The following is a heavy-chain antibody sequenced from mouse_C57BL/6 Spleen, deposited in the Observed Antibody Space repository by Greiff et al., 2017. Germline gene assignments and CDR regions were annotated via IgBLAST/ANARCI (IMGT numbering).Heavy chain of an antibody. Sequence: QVQLKESGAELVRPGASVTLSCKASGYTFTDYEMHWVKQTPVHGLEWIGAIDPETGGTAYNQKFKGKAILTADKSSSTAYMELRSLTSEDSAVYYCTRSDSNYDAMDYWGQGTSVTVSS. V-gene: IGHV1-15*01. CDR1: GYTFTDYE. CDR2: IDPETGGT. CDR3: TRSDSNYDAMDY. J-gene: IGHJ4*01. D-gene: IGHD2-5*01.